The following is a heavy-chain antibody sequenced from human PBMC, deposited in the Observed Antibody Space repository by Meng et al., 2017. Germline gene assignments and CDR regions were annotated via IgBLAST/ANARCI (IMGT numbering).Heavy chain of an antibody. D-gene: IGHD6-13*01. J-gene: IGHJ4*02. CDR3: ARGVRSKIQQLIPGRPTYVDL. CDR2: ISHSGTT. CDR1: GGSFSGYY. Sequence: QLSFQQWGARLLNPSDTLSLTCAVYGGSFSGYYWTWIRQPPGRGLEWIGEISHSGTTNYNPSLTSRVTISLDTSKSQFSLKLTSVTGADTAVYFCARGVRSKIQQLIPGRPTYVDLWSQGNLVTVSS. V-gene: IGHV4-34*01.